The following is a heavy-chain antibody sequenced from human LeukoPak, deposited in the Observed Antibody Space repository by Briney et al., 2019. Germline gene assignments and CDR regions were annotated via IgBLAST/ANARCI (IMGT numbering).Heavy chain of an antibody. CDR3: TTDSRPLCSGGSCYPVD. CDR2: IKSKTDGGTT. D-gene: IGHD2-15*01. CDR1: GFTFINAW. Sequence: GGSLRLSCAASGFTFINAWMSWVRQAPGKGLEWVGRIKSKTDGGTTEYGAPVKDRFTISRDDSKNTLYLQMNSLKTEDTAVYYCTTDSRPLCSGGSCYPVDRGQGALVTVSS. J-gene: IGHJ4*02. V-gene: IGHV3-15*01.